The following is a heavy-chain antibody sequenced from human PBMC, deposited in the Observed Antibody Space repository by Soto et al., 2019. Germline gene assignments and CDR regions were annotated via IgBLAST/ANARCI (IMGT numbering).Heavy chain of an antibody. Sequence: GGSLRLSCAASGFTFSSYGMHWVRQAPGKGLEWVAVISYDGSNKYYADSVKGRFTISRDNSKNTLYLQMNSLRAEDTAVYYCAKDLLYSTPFYYSYGRAVWGKGTTVTVPS. CDR3: AKDLLYSTPFYYSYGRAV. J-gene: IGHJ6*04. V-gene: IGHV3-30*18. CDR1: GFTFSSYG. D-gene: IGHD4-4*01. CDR2: ISYDGSNK.